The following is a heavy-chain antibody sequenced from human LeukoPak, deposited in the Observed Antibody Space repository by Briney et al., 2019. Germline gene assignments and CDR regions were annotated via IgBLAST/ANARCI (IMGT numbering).Heavy chain of an antibody. CDR1: GGSFSGYY. CDR2: INHSGST. Sequence: PSETLSLTCAVYGGSFSGYYWSWIRQPPGKGLEWIGEINHSGSTNYNPSLKSRVTISVDTSKNQFSLKLSSVTAADTAVYYCARTGWAVVYAFDIWGQGTMVTVSS. V-gene: IGHV4-34*01. CDR3: ARTGWAVVYAFDI. D-gene: IGHD3-22*01. J-gene: IGHJ3*02.